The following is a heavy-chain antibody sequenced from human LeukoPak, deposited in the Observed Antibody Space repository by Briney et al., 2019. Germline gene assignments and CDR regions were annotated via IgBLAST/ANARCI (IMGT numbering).Heavy chain of an antibody. CDR3: ARGGLFGTLDY. CDR1: GFTFSDSS. J-gene: IGHJ4*02. V-gene: IGHV3-7*01. Sequence: PGGSLRLSCVASGFTFSDSSMSWFRQAPGKGREWLANIKQGEGDKFYLESVMGRFTISRDNGNNSLFLQLTSLRVEDTAVYYCARGGLFGTLDYWGQGARVTVS. D-gene: IGHD3-3*01. CDR2: IKQGEGDK.